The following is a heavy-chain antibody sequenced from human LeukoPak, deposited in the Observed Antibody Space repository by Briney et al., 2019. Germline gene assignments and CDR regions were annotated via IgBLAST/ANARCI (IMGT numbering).Heavy chain of an antibody. CDR2: ISYDGSNK. V-gene: IGHV3-30*18. Sequence: GGSLRLSCAASGFTFSSYGMHWVRQARGKGLEWVAVISYDGSNKYYADSVKGRFTISRDNSKNTLYLQMNSLRAEDTAVYYCANGYSSGWYEGLFDFWGQGTLVTVSS. CDR1: GFTFSSYG. D-gene: IGHD6-19*01. CDR3: ANGYSSGWYEGLFDF. J-gene: IGHJ4*02.